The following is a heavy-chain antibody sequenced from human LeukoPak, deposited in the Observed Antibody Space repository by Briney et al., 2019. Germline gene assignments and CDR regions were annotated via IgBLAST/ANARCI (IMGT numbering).Heavy chain of an antibody. D-gene: IGHD3-22*01. Sequence: GGSLRLSCAASGFTFDDYAMHWVRQAPGKGLEWVSGISWNSGSIGYADSVKGRFTISRDNAKNSLYLQMNSLRAEDTAVYYCARERRVYYDSSGLIDYWGQGTLVTVSS. CDR3: ARERRVYYDSSGLIDY. CDR2: ISWNSGSI. V-gene: IGHV3-9*01. J-gene: IGHJ4*02. CDR1: GFTFDDYA.